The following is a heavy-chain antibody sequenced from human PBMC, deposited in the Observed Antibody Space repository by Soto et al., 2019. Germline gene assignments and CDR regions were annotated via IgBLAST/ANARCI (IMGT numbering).Heavy chain of an antibody. V-gene: IGHV3-33*06. CDR2: IWYDGSNK. CDR1: GFTFSNYG. CDR3: AKQNGYGGNSELEY. D-gene: IGHD2-21*02. J-gene: IGHJ4*02. Sequence: GGALRLSCAASGFTFSNYGMDWVRQAQGKGLEWVSAIWYDGSNKYYAGSVKGRFTISRDNSKNTLYLQMNSLRAEDTAVYYCAKQNGYGGNSELEYWGQGTLVTVSS.